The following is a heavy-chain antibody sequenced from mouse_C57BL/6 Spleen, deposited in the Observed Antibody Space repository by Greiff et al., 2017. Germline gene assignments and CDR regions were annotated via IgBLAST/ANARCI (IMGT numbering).Heavy chain of an antibody. Sequence: QVQLQQPGAELVKPGASVKLSCKASGYTFTSYWMHWVKQRPGRGLEWIGRIDPNSGGTKYNEKFKRKATLTVDKPSSTAYMQLSSLTSEDSAVYYCAKHSSGFYYYAMDYWGQGTSVTVSS. CDR1: GYTFTSYW. CDR3: AKHSSGFYYYAMDY. CDR2: IDPNSGGT. J-gene: IGHJ4*01. D-gene: IGHD3-2*02. V-gene: IGHV1-72*01.